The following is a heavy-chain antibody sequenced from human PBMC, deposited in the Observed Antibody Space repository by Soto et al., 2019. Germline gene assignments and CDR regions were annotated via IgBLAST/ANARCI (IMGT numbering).Heavy chain of an antibody. CDR2: INHSGST. J-gene: IGHJ4*02. Sequence: QVQLQQWGAGLLKPSETLSLTCAVYGGSFSGYYLSWIRQPHGKRLEWIVEINHSGSTNYNPSLKSRVTISVDTSKNQFSLKLGSVTAADTAVYYCARAPFGSSSGWYFDYWGQGTLVTVSS. V-gene: IGHV4-34*01. CDR3: ARAPFGSSSGWYFDY. D-gene: IGHD6-19*01. CDR1: GGSFSGYY.